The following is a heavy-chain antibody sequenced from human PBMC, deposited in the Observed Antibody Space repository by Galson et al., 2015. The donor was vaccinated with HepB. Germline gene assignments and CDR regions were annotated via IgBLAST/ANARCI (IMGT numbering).Heavy chain of an antibody. J-gene: IGHJ6*03. CDR2: INPNSGGT. CDR3: ARSPHIVVVPAATPISAGGDYYYYMDV. V-gene: IGHV1-2*02. D-gene: IGHD2-2*01. CDR1: GYTFTGYY. Sequence: SVKVSCKASGYTFTGYYMHWVRQAPGQGLEWMGWINPNSGGTNYAQKLQGRVTMTTDTSTSTAYMELRSLRSDDTAVYYCARSPHIVVVPAATPISAGGDYYYYMDVWGKGTTVTVSS.